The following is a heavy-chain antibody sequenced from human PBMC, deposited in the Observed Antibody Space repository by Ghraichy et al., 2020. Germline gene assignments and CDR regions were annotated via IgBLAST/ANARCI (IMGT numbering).Heavy chain of an antibody. CDR3: ARGAGAAPGTHSYYGMDV. J-gene: IGHJ6*02. CDR2: ISAYNGNT. D-gene: IGHD6-13*01. CDR1: GYTFTTFG. V-gene: IGHV1-18*01. Sequence: ASVKVSCKASGYTFTTFGITWVRQAPGRGLEWMGWISAYNGNTNYAQNLQGRVTMTTDTSTSTAYMELRSLTSDDTAVYYCARGAGAAPGTHSYYGMDVWGQGTTVTVSS.